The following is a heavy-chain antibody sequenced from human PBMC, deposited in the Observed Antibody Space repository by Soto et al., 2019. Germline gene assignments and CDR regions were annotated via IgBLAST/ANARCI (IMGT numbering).Heavy chain of an antibody. D-gene: IGHD2-2*02. CDR1: GFTFSSYS. J-gene: IGHJ3*02. CDR2: ISSTSSPI. CDR3: LRGGRSYTKDDVLDI. Sequence: EFQLVESGGGLVRPGGSLRLSCADSGFTFSSYSMNWVRQAPGKGLEWVSSISSTSSPIFYAASVEGRFTISRDNAKRTLYLQMNSLRVEDTAVYSCLRGGRSYTKDDVLDIWGPGTMVTVSS. V-gene: IGHV3-21*01.